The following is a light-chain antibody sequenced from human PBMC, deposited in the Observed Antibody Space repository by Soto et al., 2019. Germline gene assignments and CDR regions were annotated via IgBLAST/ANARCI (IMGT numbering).Light chain of an antibody. J-gene: IGKJ1*01. CDR2: KAS. CDR1: QYISTW. Sequence: DIQMTQSPSTLSASVGDRVTITCRASQYISTWLAWYQQKPGKAPKLLISKASSLESGVPSRFSGSGSGTEFTLTISSLQPDDFATNYCQQYNSYSTFGQGTKVEVK. CDR3: QQYNSYST. V-gene: IGKV1-5*03.